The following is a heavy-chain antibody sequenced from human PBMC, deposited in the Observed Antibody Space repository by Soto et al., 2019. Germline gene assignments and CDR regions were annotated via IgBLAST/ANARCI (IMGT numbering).Heavy chain of an antibody. Sequence: EVQLVESGGGLVKPGGSLRLSCAASGFTFSSYSMNWVRQAPGKGLEWVSSISSSTSYIYYADSVKGRFTISRDNAKNSLYLQMNSLRVEDTAVYYCARMGSVTTFSWSDYYSGMDVWGQGTTVTVSS. CDR3: ARMGSVTTFSWSDYYSGMDV. CDR1: GFTFSSYS. V-gene: IGHV3-21*01. J-gene: IGHJ6*02. CDR2: ISSSTSYI. D-gene: IGHD4-17*01.